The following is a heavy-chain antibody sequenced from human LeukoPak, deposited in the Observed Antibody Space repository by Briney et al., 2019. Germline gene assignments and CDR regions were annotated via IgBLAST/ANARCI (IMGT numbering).Heavy chain of an antibody. V-gene: IGHV4-34*01. J-gene: IGHJ6*03. D-gene: IGHD4-23*01. CDR3: ARAIYGGPAYYYYMDV. Sequence: PSETLSLTCAVYGGSFSGYYWSWIRQPPGKGLEWIGEINHSGSTNYNPSLKSRVTISVDTSKNQFSLKLSSVTAADTAVYYCARAIYGGPAYYYYMDVWGKGTTVTVSS. CDR2: INHSGST. CDR1: GGSFSGYY.